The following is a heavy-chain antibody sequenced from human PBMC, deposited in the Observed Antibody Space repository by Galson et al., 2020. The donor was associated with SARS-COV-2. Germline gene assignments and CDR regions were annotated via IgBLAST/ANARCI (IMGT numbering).Heavy chain of an antibody. J-gene: IGHJ6*02. V-gene: IGHV2-5*01. D-gene: IGHD3-9*01. CDR3: AHRHYDMWTGYYFNSPRIFRPYGMDV. CDR2: IYWNDDK. Sequence: SGPTLVKPTQTLTLTCTFSGFSLSTSGVGVGWIRQPPGKALEWLALIYWNDDKRYSPSLKSRLTITKDTSKNQVVLTMTNMDPVDTATYYCAHRHYDMWTGYYFNSPRIFRPYGMDVWGQGTTVTVSS. CDR1: GFSLSTSGVG.